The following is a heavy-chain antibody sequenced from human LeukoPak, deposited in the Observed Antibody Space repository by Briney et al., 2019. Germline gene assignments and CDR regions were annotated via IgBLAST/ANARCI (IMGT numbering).Heavy chain of an antibody. V-gene: IGHV3-23*01. J-gene: IGHJ3*02. CDR3: AKGVGNRKYYDFWSGYYTSDAFDI. CDR2: IGGSGGST. Sequence: KAGGSLRLSCAASGFTFSSYAMSWVRQAPGKGLEWVSAIGGSGGSTYYADSVKGRFTISRDNSKNTLYLQMNSLRAEDTAVYYCAKGVGNRKYYDFWSGYYTSDAFDIWGQGTMVTVSS. CDR1: GFTFSSYA. D-gene: IGHD3-3*01.